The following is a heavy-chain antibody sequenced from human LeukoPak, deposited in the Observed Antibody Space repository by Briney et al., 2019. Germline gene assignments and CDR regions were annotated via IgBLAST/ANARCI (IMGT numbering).Heavy chain of an antibody. Sequence: GGSLRLSCAASGFTFSSYSMNWVRQAPGKGLEWVSYISSSSSTIYYADSVKGRFTISRDNAKNSLYLQMNSLRAEDTAVYYCAREDYYYYMDVWGKGTTVTVSS. CDR2: ISSSSSTI. CDR3: AREDYYYYMDV. CDR1: GFTFSSYS. J-gene: IGHJ6*03. V-gene: IGHV3-48*01.